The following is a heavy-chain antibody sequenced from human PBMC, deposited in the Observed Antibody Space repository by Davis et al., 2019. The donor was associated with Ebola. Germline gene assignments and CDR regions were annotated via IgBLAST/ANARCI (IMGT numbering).Heavy chain of an antibody. CDR2: PWSNGSNK. CDR1: GSTSSTLG. D-gene: IGHD3-10*01. J-gene: IGHJ4*02. V-gene: IGHV3-33*01. CDR3: ARGGWCGELLLDY. Sequence: GGSRRPSCPPSGSTSSTLGLPWVRQAPGKQLAWVASPWSNGSNKYYADSVKGRFTISRDNSKNTLYLQMNSLRAEDTAVYYCARGGWCGELLLDYWGQGTLVTVSS.